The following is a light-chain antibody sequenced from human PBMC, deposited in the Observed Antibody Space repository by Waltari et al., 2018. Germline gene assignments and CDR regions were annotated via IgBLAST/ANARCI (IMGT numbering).Light chain of an antibody. CDR1: NSNVGSNS. CDR2: INN. J-gene: IGLJ3*02. CDR3: AAWDDSLNGPV. V-gene: IGLV1-44*01. Sequence: QSVLTQSPSASGAPGQTVTISCSGGNSNVGSNSVDLYQQFPGAAPKLLIYINNERPSGVSDRFSGSKSGTSASLAISNLQSDDEADYYCAAWDDSLNGPVFGGGTKVTV.